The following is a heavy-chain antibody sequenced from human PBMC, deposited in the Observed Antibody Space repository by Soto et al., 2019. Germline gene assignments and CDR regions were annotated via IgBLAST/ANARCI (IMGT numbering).Heavy chain of an antibody. CDR3: ARHFYGDHGIVDY. CDR2: ISGYNGKT. D-gene: IGHD4-17*01. CDR1: GYTFPNYG. J-gene: IGHJ4*01. V-gene: IGHV1-18*01. Sequence: QVQLMQSGAEVRKPGASVRVSCKASGYTFPNYGIGWVRQAPGQGLEWMGWISGYNGKTKFAQKFHGRVALTTDKSTITAYMELRSLRSDDTAVYFCARHFYGDHGIVDYWGQGTLVTVSS.